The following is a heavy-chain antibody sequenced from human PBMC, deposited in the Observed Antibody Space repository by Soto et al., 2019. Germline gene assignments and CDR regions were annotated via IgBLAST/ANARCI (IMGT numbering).Heavy chain of an antibody. V-gene: IGHV1-2*04. J-gene: IGHJ6*02. CDR1: GYTFTGYY. Sequence: QVQLVQSGAEVKKPRASVKVSCKASGYTFTGYYMHWVRQAPGQGLEWMGWINPNSGGTNYAQKFQGWVTMTRDTSISTAYMELSRLRSDDTAVYYCARAAWTAIRIYGMDVWGQGTTVTVSS. D-gene: IGHD1-1*01. CDR3: ARAAWTAIRIYGMDV. CDR2: INPNSGGT.